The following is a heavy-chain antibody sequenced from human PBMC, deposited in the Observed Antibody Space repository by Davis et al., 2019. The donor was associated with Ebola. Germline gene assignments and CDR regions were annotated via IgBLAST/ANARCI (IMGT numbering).Heavy chain of an antibody. J-gene: IGHJ4*02. CDR2: IYPGDSDS. CDR1: GSRFTSYW. D-gene: IGHD3-10*01. V-gene: IGHV5-51*01. Sequence: PGGSLRLSCKGSGSRFTSYWIGWVRQMPGKGLEWMGIIYPGDSDSRYRPSFEGQVTISADKSISTVYLQWSSLKASDTAMYYCARAYYYGSGSRRFDYWGQGTLVTVSS. CDR3: ARAYYYGSGSRRFDY.